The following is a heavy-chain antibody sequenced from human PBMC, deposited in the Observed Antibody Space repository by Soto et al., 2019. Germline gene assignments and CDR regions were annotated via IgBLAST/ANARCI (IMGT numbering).Heavy chain of an antibody. D-gene: IGHD6-19*01. CDR1: GYSFTSYW. CDR2: IDPSDSYT. J-gene: IGHJ6*02. Sequence: PGESLKISCKGSGYSFTSYWISWVRQMPGKGLEWMGRIDPSDSYTNYSPSFQGHVTISADKSISTAYLQWSSPKASDTAMYYCARHGSNSGARGYYYGMDVWGQGTTVTVSS. V-gene: IGHV5-10-1*01. CDR3: ARHGSNSGARGYYYGMDV.